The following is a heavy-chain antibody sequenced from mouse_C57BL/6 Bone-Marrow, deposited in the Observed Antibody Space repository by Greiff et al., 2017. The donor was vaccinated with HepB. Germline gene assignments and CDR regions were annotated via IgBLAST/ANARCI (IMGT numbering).Heavy chain of an antibody. Sequence: VQLQQSGAELVRPGASVKLSCTASGFNIKDDYMHWVKQRPEQGLEWIGWIDPENGDTEYASKFQGKATITADTSSNTAYLQLSSLTSEDTAVYYCTTKWFDYWGQGTTLTVSS. CDR2: IDPENGDT. D-gene: IGHD1-3*01. CDR3: TTKWFDY. J-gene: IGHJ2*01. CDR1: GFNIKDDY. V-gene: IGHV14-4*01.